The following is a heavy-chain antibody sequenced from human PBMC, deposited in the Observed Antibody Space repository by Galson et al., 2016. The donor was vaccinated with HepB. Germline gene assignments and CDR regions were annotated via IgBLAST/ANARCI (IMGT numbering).Heavy chain of an antibody. CDR3: ARGLRQWLAQLDY. J-gene: IGHJ4*02. V-gene: IGHV1-8*02. CDR1: GYSFTYFH. D-gene: IGHD6-19*01. Sequence: SVKVSCKASGYSFTYFHINWIRQGPGQGLEWMGWVNPKSGNTALAQRFQGRLTMTTDTPTATASMELSGLTSDDTAIYYCARGLRQWLAQLDYWGQGSLVTVSS. CDR2: VNPKSGNT.